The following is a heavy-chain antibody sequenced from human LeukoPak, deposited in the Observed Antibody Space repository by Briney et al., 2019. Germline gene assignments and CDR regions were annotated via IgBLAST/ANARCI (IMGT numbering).Heavy chain of an antibody. CDR1: GYTFTGYY. J-gene: IGHJ6*03. Sequence: ASVKVSCKASGYTFTGYYVHWVRQAPGQGLEWMGWINPNSGGTNYAQKFQGRVTMTRDTSISTAYMELSRLRSDDTAVYYCARDGINNYYYYYYMDVWGKGTTVTISS. D-gene: IGHD1-1*01. V-gene: IGHV1-2*02. CDR3: ARDGINNYYYYYYMDV. CDR2: INPNSGGT.